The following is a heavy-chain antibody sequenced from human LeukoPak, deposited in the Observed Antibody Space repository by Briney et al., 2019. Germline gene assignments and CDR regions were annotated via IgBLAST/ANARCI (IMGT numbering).Heavy chain of an antibody. CDR2: IYPGDSDT. CDR3: ARQSGSYYVDNYYFDY. J-gene: IGHJ4*02. Sequence: AGESLKISCKGSGYSFTSYWIGWVRQMPGKGLEWMGIIYPGDSDTRYSPSFQGQVTISVDKSISTAYLQWSSLKASDTAMYYCARQSGSYYVDNYYFDYWGQGTLVTVSS. D-gene: IGHD1-26*01. V-gene: IGHV5-51*01. CDR1: GYSFTSYW.